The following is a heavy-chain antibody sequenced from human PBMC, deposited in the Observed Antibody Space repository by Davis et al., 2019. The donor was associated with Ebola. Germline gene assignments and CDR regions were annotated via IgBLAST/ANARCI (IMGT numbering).Heavy chain of an antibody. V-gene: IGHV3-21*04. D-gene: IGHD3-22*01. CDR3: AKEPHYYDSSGCDY. CDR1: GFTFSSYS. J-gene: IGHJ4*02. Sequence: GESLKISCAASGFTFSSYSMNWVRQAPGKGLEWVSSISSSSSYIYYADSVKGRFTISRDNAKNSLYLQMNSLRAEDTAVYYCAKEPHYYDSSGCDYWGQGTLVTVSS. CDR2: ISSSSSYI.